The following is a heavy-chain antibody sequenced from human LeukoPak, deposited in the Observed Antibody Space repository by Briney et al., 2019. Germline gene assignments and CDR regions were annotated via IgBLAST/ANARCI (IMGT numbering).Heavy chain of an antibody. J-gene: IGHJ6*03. D-gene: IGHD5-24*01. CDR2: IRSKAYGGTT. Sequence: GGSLRLSCTASGFTFGDYAMSWFRQAPGKGLEGVGFIRSKAYGGTTEYAASVKGRFTISRDDSKSIAYLQMNSLKTEDTAVYYCTRDSIEATISYYYYYYYMDVWGKGTTVTVSS. CDR1: GFTFGDYA. V-gene: IGHV3-49*03. CDR3: TRDSIEATISYYYYYYYMDV.